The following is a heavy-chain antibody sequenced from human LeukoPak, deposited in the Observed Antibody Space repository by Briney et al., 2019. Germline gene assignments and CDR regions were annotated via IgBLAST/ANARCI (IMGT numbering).Heavy chain of an antibody. D-gene: IGHD4-17*01. CDR3: ARGRGMTTIDY. Sequence: SSETLSLTCTVSGGSISSSSYYWGWIRQPPGKGLEWIGSIYYSGSTYYNPSLKSRVTISVDTSKNQFSLKLSSVTAADTAVYYCARGRGMTTIDYWGQGTLVTVSS. CDR2: IYYSGST. J-gene: IGHJ4*02. CDR1: GGSISSSSYY. V-gene: IGHV4-39*01.